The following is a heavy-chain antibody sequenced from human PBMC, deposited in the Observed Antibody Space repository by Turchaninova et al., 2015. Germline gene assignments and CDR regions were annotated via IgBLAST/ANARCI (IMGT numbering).Heavy chain of an antibody. J-gene: IGHJ3*02. Sequence: EVQLVETGGGLIQPGGSLRLSCAASGFTVSSNYISWVRQAPGKGLVWVSVIYSGVVPYYADPVKGRFTVSIKNSKNRLYIQMNSLRADDTAVYYCVNSDPLRHAFDIWGQGTMVTVSS. CDR1: GFTVSSNY. CDR2: IYSGVVP. CDR3: VNSDPLRHAFDI. V-gene: IGHV3-53*02.